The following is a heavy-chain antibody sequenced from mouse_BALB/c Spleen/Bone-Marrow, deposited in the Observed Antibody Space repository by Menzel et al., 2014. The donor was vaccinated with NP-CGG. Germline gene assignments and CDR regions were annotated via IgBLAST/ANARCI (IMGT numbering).Heavy chain of an antibody. CDR2: ISGDGRYT. Sequence: EVKVVESGGGLVKSGGSLKLSCAVSGFSFSNYGMSWVRQTPEKRLEWVATISGDGRYTFYSDSVKGRFTISRDNAKNNLYLQLSSLRSEDTALYYCARHAYYDQTEVSFVYWGQGTLVTVSA. CDR3: ARHAYYDQTEVSFVY. CDR1: GFSFSNYG. V-gene: IGHV5-9-2*01. D-gene: IGHD2-4*01. J-gene: IGHJ3*01.